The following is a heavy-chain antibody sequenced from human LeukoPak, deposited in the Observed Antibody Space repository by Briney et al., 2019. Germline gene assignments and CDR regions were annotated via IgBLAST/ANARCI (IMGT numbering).Heavy chain of an antibody. CDR2: IFYSGST. CDR1: GVSISSSSYY. Sequence: SETLSLTCTVSGVSISSSSYYWGWIRQPPGKGLEWIGSIFYSGSTYYNPSLKSRVTISVDTSKNQFSLKLSSVTAADTAVYYCARHEPCYYYMDVWGKGTTVTVSS. V-gene: IGHV4-39*01. J-gene: IGHJ6*03. CDR3: ARHEPCYYYMDV.